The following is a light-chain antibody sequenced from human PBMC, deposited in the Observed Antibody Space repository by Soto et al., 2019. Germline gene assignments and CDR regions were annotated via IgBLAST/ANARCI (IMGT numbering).Light chain of an antibody. CDR2: DAS. CDR3: QQRSNWPLT. V-gene: IGKV3-11*01. J-gene: IGKJ4*01. CDR1: QSVSSY. Sequence: EIVLTQSPATLSLSPGERATLSCRASQSVSSYLAWYQQKPGQAHRLLIYDASNRSTGIPARFSGSGSGTDFTLTISSLEPEEFAVYYCQQRSNWPLTFCGGTKVEIK.